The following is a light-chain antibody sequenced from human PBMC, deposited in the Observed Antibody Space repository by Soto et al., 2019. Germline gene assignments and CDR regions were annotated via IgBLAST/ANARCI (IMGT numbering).Light chain of an antibody. Sequence: EIVLTQSPATLSLSPGERATLSCRASQSVGSYLAWYQQKPGQAPRLLIYGASTRATGIPARFSGSGSGTDFTLTISSLEPEDFAVYYCQQYRSWPSFGQGTRLEIK. CDR1: QSVGSY. V-gene: IGKV3-11*01. J-gene: IGKJ5*01. CDR2: GAS. CDR3: QQYRSWPS.